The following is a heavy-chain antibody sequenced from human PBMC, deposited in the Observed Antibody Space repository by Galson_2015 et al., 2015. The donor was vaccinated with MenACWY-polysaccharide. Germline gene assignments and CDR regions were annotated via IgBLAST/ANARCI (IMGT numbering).Heavy chain of an antibody. Sequence: SLRLFCAVSGFTFSSYVMSWVRQAPGRGLEWVSSITDSGSSTYYVDSVKGRFTISRDNSKNTLFLQMNSLRADDTAVYYCAKGGREVDNWLDPWGQGALVTVSS. V-gene: IGHV3-23*01. CDR2: ITDSGSST. CDR3: AKGGREVDNWLDP. CDR1: GFTFSSYV. J-gene: IGHJ5*02. D-gene: IGHD1-26*01.